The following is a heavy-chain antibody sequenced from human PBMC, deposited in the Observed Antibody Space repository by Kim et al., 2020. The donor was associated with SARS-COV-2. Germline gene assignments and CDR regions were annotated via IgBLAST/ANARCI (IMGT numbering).Heavy chain of an antibody. CDR3: ARGGSYISPYASFDS. CDR2: ITTYNNDT. CDR1: GYTFTTYN. J-gene: IGHJ4*02. D-gene: IGHD2-2*01. Sequence: ASVKVSCKASGYTFTTYNINWVRQAPGQGLEWMGWITTYNNDTTYAQNIQGRVTMTTDASTSTVFMELTNLRSDDTAVYYSARGGSYISPYASFDSWGQGTLVTVSS. V-gene: IGHV1-18*04.